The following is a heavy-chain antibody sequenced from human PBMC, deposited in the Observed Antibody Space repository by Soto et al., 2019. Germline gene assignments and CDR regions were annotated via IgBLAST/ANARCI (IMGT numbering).Heavy chain of an antibody. J-gene: IGHJ6*02. Sequence: EVQLLDSGGGLVQPGGSLRLSCAASGFTFRNYAMSWVRQAPGKGLEWVSAISGSGGSPYYADSVKGRFTISRDNSKNTLYLQMSGLRAEDTAVYYCAKGFGDYARSPYFYYHMDVWGQGTTVTVSS. CDR1: GFTFRNYA. V-gene: IGHV3-23*01. CDR3: AKGFGDYARSPYFYYHMDV. D-gene: IGHD4-17*01. CDR2: ISGSGGSP.